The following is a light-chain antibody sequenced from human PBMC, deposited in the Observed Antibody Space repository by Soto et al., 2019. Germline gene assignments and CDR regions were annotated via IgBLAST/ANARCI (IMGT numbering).Light chain of an antibody. V-gene: IGKV3D-20*02. J-gene: IGKJ5*01. Sequence: DIVLTQSPGTRSLSPGERATLSCRASQSVSRSFLTWYQQKPGQAPRLLIYGASSRATGIPDRFSGSGSGTDFTLTISSLEPEDFAVYYCQQRSNWPPRITFGQGTRLEIK. CDR1: QSVSRSF. CDR2: GAS. CDR3: QQRSNWPPRIT.